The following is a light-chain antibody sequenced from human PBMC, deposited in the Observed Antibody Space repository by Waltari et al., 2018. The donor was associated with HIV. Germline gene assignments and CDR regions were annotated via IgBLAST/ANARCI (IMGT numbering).Light chain of an antibody. CDR1: SSNIGTEN. J-gene: IGLJ2*01. Sequence: QSVVTQPPSASGTPGQRVTISCSGSSSNIGTENVNWYQQFPGTAPKLLLVNTHQRPSWVPDRFSGSKSGTSASLAISGLRSEDEADYYCATWDDSLNVVFFGGGTKLTVL. CDR2: NTH. CDR3: ATWDDSLNVVF. V-gene: IGLV1-44*01.